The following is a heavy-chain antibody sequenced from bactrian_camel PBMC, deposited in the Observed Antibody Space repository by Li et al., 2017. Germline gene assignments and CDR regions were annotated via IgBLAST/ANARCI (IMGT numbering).Heavy chain of an antibody. Sequence: VQLVESGGDSVEAGGSRTLSCAGSGHTTSGYCMGWFRQAPGKEREVVATLDHTYSHSTYADSVKGRFTISRDNAPNRWHLQMNTLTAEDTGIYYCATDSSLIARGGCRVGAEFLGTWGQGTQVTVS. J-gene: IGHJ4*01. D-gene: IGHD5*01. CDR2: LDHTYSHS. V-gene: IGHV3-2*01. CDR3: ATDSSLIARGGCRVGAEFLGT. CDR1: GHTTSGYC.